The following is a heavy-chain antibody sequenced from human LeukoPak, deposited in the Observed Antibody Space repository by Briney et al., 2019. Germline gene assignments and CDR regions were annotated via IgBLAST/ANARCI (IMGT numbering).Heavy chain of an antibody. D-gene: IGHD3-3*01. V-gene: IGHV3-7*01. J-gene: IGHJ6*02. Sequence: GGSLRLSCAASGFTFSSYWMSWVRQAPGKGLEWVANIKQDGSEKYYVDSVKGRFTISRDNAKNSLYLQMSSLRAEDTAVYYCARVIRFLEWLSQYYYYYGMDVWGQGTTVTVSS. CDR1: GFTFSSYW. CDR2: IKQDGSEK. CDR3: ARVIRFLEWLSQYYYYYGMDV.